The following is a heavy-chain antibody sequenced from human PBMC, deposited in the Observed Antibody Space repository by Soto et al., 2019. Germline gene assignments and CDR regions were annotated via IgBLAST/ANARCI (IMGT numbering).Heavy chain of an antibody. Sequence: GGSLRLSCAASGFIFTNYAMNWVRQAPGKGLEWVSVIGGRGNSAYYADSVQGRFTISRDDSKNTLSLQMSSLTADDTAIYYCVREGRGSFDFWGRGTMVTVSS. D-gene: IGHD5-12*01. J-gene: IGHJ3*01. CDR1: GFIFTNYA. V-gene: IGHV3-23*01. CDR2: IGGRGNSA. CDR3: VREGRGSFDF.